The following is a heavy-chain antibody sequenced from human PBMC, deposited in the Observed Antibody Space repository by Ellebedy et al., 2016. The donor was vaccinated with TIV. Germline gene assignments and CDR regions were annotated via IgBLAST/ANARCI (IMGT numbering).Heavy chain of an antibody. J-gene: IGHJ2*01. V-gene: IGHV1-18*01. D-gene: IGHD3-10*02. CDR3: ARVHMFGGHLVQYWYFDL. CDR2: ISAYNGNT. Sequence: AASVKVSCKASGYTFINYGISWVRQAPGQGLEWMGWISAYNGNTNYAQKLQGRVIMTTDTSTSTAYMELRSLRSDDTAVYFCARVHMFGGHLVQYWYFDLWGRGTLVTVSS. CDR1: GYTFINYG.